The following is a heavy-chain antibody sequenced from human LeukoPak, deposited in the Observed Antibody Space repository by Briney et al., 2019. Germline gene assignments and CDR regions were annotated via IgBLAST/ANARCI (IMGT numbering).Heavy chain of an antibody. CDR2: IWYDGSNK. J-gene: IGHJ6*03. V-gene: IGHV3-33*06. D-gene: IGHD2-15*01. CDR1: GFTFISYG. CDR3: AKGVGYCSGGSCYRRSYYYYYMDV. Sequence: GGSVRLSCPASGFTFISYGMHWVRQAPGKGLEWVAVIWYDGSNKYYADSVKGRFTISRDNSKNTLYLQMNSLRAEDTAVYYCAKGVGYCSGGSCYRRSYYYYYMDVWGKGTTVTVSS.